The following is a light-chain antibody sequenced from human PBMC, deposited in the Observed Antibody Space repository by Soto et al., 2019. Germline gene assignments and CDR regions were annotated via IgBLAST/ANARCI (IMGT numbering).Light chain of an antibody. Sequence: QSVLAQPRSVSGSPGQSVTISCTGTSSDVGGYNYVSWYRQHPGKAPKLMIYDVIKRPSGVPDRFSGSKSGNTASLTISGLQAEDEADYYCCSYAGSYFYGFGTGTKVTDL. CDR3: CSYAGSYFYG. J-gene: IGLJ1*01. CDR1: SSDVGGYNY. V-gene: IGLV2-11*01. CDR2: DVI.